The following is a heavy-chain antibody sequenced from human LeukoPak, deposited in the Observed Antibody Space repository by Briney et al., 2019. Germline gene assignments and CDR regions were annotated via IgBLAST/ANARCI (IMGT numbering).Heavy chain of an antibody. V-gene: IGHV5-51*01. Sequence: KGGESLKTSFKGSGYCFTSYWIGWVPQMPGKGLEWLGIIYPGDSDTRYSPSFQGQVTSSSDKSISTAYLQWGSLKASDTAKYYCARLDYGDSRRYYYGMDVWGRGTTVSVSS. J-gene: IGHJ6*02. CDR1: GYCFTSYW. CDR3: ARLDYGDSRRYYYGMDV. D-gene: IGHD4-17*01. CDR2: IYPGDSDT.